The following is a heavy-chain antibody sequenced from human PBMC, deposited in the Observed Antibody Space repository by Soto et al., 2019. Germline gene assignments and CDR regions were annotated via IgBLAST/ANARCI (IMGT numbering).Heavy chain of an antibody. D-gene: IGHD3-16*01. CDR3: ARGLYSRGY. CDR2: IKYDGTEK. Sequence: EVQLVESGGGLVQPGGSLRLSCVVSGFTFSSNWMSWVRQAPGKGLEWLANIKYDGTEKYYGDSVKGRLAISRDNAKNSLYLPMNSLSVDDTAVYYCARGLYSRGYWGQGALVTVSS. J-gene: IGHJ4*02. V-gene: IGHV3-7*03. CDR1: GFTFSSNW.